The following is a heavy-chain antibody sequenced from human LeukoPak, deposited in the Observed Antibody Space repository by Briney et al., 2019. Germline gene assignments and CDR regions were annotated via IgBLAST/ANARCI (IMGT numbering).Heavy chain of an antibody. CDR1: GDSITSFD. D-gene: IGHD3-22*01. V-gene: IGHV4-4*07. Sequence: PSETLSLTCSVSGDSITSFDWSWVRQPAGKGQEWIGRIYSNEHTYSNPSLRGRVTISVDKSRNLVSLRLSSVAAADTGVYYCARDRGIGIVESRVAFDLWGQGTMVTVSS. CDR2: IYSNEHT. J-gene: IGHJ3*01. CDR3: ARDRGIGIVESRVAFDL.